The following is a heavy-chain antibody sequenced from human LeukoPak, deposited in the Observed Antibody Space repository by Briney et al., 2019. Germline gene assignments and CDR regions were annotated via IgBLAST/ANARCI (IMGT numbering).Heavy chain of an antibody. Sequence: SETLSLTCTVSGGSISSYYWSWIRQPAGKGLEWIGRIYTSGSTDYNPSLKSRVTMSVDTSKNQFSLKLSSGTAADTAVYYCARDQVDYYYYYGMDVWGQGTTVTVSS. CDR2: IYTSGST. J-gene: IGHJ6*02. CDR3: ARDQVDYYYYYGMDV. CDR1: GGSISSYY. V-gene: IGHV4-4*07.